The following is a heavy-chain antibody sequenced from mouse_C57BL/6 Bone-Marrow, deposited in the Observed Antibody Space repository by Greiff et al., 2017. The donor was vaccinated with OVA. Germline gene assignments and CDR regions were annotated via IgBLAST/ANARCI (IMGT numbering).Heavy chain of an antibody. Sequence: QVQLQQSGAELMKPGASVKLSCKATGHTFTGYWIEWVKQRPGHGLEWIGEILPGSGSTNYNEKFKGKATFTADTSSNTAYMQLSSLTTEDSAIYYCARDYDYEGWFAYWGQGTLVTVSA. D-gene: IGHD2-4*01. J-gene: IGHJ3*01. CDR2: ILPGSGST. CDR1: GHTFTGYW. CDR3: ARDYDYEGWFAY. V-gene: IGHV1-9*01.